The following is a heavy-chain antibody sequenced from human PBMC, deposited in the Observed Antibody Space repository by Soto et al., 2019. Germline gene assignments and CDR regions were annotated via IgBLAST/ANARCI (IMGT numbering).Heavy chain of an antibody. Sequence: EVQLVESGGGLVKPGGSLRVSCAASGFTFSSYSMKWVRQAPGKGLEWVSSISSSSSYKYYADSVKGRFTISRDNAKNSLYLQMNSLRAEDTAVYYCARDRPYSGRLPFDYWGQGTLFTVSS. CDR1: GFTFSSYS. CDR3: ARDRPYSGRLPFDY. CDR2: ISSSSSYK. J-gene: IGHJ4*02. V-gene: IGHV3-21*01. D-gene: IGHD1-26*01.